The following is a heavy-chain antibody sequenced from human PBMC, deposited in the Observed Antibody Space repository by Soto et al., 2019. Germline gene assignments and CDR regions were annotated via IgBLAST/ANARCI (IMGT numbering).Heavy chain of an antibody. CDR1: GFTFSDDY. V-gene: IGHV3-11*06. CDR3: ARHLRYFDWEYHHYYYYGMDV. CDR2: ISSSSSYT. Sequence: GGSLRLSCAASGFTFSDDYMSWIRQAPGKGLEWVSYISSSSSYTNYADSVKGRFTISRDNAKNSLYLQMNSLRAEDTAVYYCARHLRYFDWEYHHYYYYGMDVWGQGTTVTVSS. D-gene: IGHD3-9*01. J-gene: IGHJ6*02.